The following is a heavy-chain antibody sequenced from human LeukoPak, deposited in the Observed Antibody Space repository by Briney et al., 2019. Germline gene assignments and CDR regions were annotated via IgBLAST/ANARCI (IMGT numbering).Heavy chain of an antibody. Sequence: PGGSLRLSCAASGFTFSSHWMHWVRHTPGKGLVWVSRINNDGSRTDYADSVKGRFTISRDNAKNTLYLEMNSLRAEDTAVYYCVRDFAVKVAAYNWFDPWGQGTLVTVSS. CDR2: INNDGSRT. V-gene: IGHV3-74*01. D-gene: IGHD6-19*01. CDR1: GFTFSSHW. J-gene: IGHJ5*02. CDR3: VRDFAVKVAAYNWFDP.